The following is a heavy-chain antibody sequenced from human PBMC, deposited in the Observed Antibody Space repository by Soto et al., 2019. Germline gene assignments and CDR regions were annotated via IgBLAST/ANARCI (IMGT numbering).Heavy chain of an antibody. Sequence: QVQLVGSEGGVVPPGKSLRLSCAASGFTFSSCAMHWVRQAPAKGLEWVAGISYDGIKKYYSDSVKGRFTISRDNSNNTVNLQMSSLTTEDTAVYYCARDLFSDRAPQPYYCGLDVWGQGTTVTVSS. D-gene: IGHD2-21*01. V-gene: IGHV3-30-3*01. CDR2: ISYDGIKK. J-gene: IGHJ6*02. CDR1: GFTFSSCA. CDR3: ARDLFSDRAPQPYYCGLDV.